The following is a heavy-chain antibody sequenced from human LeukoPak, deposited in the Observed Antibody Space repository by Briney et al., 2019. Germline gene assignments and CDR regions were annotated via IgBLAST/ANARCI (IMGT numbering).Heavy chain of an antibody. V-gene: IGHV3-48*03. D-gene: IGHD4-17*01. CDR1: GFTFSSYE. J-gene: IGHJ1*01. CDR3: AKEPLETVTTGYFQH. Sequence: GGSLRLSCAASGFTFSSYEMNWVRQAPGKGLEWVSYISSSGSTIYYADSVKGRFTISRDNSKNTLYLQMNSLRAEDTAVYYCAKEPLETVTTGYFQHWGQGTLVTVSS. CDR2: ISSSGSTI.